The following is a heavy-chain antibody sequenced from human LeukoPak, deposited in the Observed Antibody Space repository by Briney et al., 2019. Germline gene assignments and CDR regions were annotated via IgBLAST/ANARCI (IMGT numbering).Heavy chain of an antibody. D-gene: IGHD3-22*01. J-gene: IGHJ4*02. Sequence: GGSLRLSCAASGFTFSSYAMSWVRQAPGKGLEWVSAISGSGGSTYYADSVKGRFTISRDNSKNTLYLQMNSLRAEDTAVYYCAKEEGRSYYDSSGYSDYWGQGTLVTVSS. CDR1: GFTFSSYA. CDR3: AKEEGRSYYDSSGYSDY. CDR2: ISGSGGST. V-gene: IGHV3-23*01.